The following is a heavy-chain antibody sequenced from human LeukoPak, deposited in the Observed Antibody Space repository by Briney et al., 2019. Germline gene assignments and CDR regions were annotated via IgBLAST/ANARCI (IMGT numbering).Heavy chain of an antibody. V-gene: IGHV3-30*02. CDR3: AKGAVWFGEFDDDY. J-gene: IGHJ4*02. D-gene: IGHD3-10*01. CDR2: IRYDGSNK. CDR1: GFTFSSYG. Sequence: GGSLRLSCAASGFTFSSYGVHWVRQAPGKGLEWVAFIRYDGSNKYYADSVKGRFTISRDNSKNTLYLQMNSLRAEDTAVYYCAKGAVWFGEFDDDYWGQGTLVTVSS.